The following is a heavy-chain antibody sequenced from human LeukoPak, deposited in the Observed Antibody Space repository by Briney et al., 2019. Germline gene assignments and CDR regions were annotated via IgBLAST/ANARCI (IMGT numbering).Heavy chain of an antibody. CDR2: INSDGSST. CDR1: GFTVSSNY. Sequence: GGSLRLSCAASGFTVSSNYMSRVRQAPGKGLVWVSRINSDGSSTSYADSVKGRFTISRDNAKNTLYLQMNSLRAEDTAVYYCARAGPAYGGNLLDYYYGMDVWGQGTTVTVSS. V-gene: IGHV3-74*01. CDR3: ARAGPAYGGNLLDYYYGMDV. D-gene: IGHD4-23*01. J-gene: IGHJ6*02.